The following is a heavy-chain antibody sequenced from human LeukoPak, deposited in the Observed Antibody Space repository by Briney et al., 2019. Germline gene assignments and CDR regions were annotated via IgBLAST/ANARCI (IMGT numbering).Heavy chain of an antibody. CDR3: ARQTEFIITFGGVIVYYFDY. D-gene: IGHD3-16*02. J-gene: IGHJ4*02. CDR2: IYPGDSDT. Sequence: GESLKISCKGSGYSFTSYWIGWVRQMPGKGLEWMGIIYPGDSDTGYSPSFQGQVTISADKSISTAYLQWSSLKASDTAMYYCARQTEFIITFGGVIVYYFDYWGQGTLVTVSS. V-gene: IGHV5-51*01. CDR1: GYSFTSYW.